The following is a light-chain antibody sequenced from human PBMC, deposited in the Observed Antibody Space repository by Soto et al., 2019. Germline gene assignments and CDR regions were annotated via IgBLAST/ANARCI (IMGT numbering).Light chain of an antibody. V-gene: IGKV3-20*01. J-gene: IGKJ4*01. CDR2: AAS. Sequence: EIVLTQSPCTLSCSPLDRSTLSCRASQTVTKLAWYQQQPGQAPRLLIYAASNRATGIPDRFSGSGSGTDFTLTISRLEPEDSAVYYCQQYGRTFGGGTKVDIK. CDR1: QTVTK. CDR3: QQYGRT.